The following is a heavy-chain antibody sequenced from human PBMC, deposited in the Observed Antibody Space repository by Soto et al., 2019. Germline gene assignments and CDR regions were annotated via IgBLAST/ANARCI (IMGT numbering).Heavy chain of an antibody. CDR1: GGTFSSYA. CDR3: ARSNLNLRFLEWVPPFYYYYYGMDV. CDR2: IIPIFGTA. J-gene: IGHJ6*02. D-gene: IGHD3-3*01. V-gene: IGHV1-69*13. Sequence: SVKVSCKASGGTFSSYAISWVRQAPGQGLEWMGGIIPIFGTANYAQKFQGRVTITADESTSTDYMELSSLRSEDTAVYYCARSNLNLRFLEWVPPFYYYYYGMDVWGQGTTVTVSS.